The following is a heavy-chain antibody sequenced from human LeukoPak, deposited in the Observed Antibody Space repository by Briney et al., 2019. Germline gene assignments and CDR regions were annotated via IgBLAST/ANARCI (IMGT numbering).Heavy chain of an antibody. CDR3: AKYGEAADY. D-gene: IGHD4/OR15-4a*01. Sequence: PGKSLRLSCAASGFTFSSYGMHWVRQAPGKGLEWVAVISYDGSNKYYADSVRGRFTISRDNSKNTLYLQMNSLRAEDTAVYYCAKYGEAADYWGQGTLVTVSS. V-gene: IGHV3-30*18. J-gene: IGHJ4*02. CDR1: GFTFSSYG. CDR2: ISYDGSNK.